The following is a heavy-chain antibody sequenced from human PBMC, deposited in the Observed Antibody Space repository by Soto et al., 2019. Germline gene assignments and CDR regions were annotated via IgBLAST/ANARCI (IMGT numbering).Heavy chain of an antibody. CDR3: ARRLGDYDILTGYYFGWFDP. D-gene: IGHD3-9*01. CDR2: IIPIFGTA. CDR1: GGTFSSYA. V-gene: IGHV1-69*01. Sequence: QVQLVQSGAEVKKPGSSVKVSCKASGGTFSSYAISWVRQAPGQGLEWMGGIIPIFGTANYAQKFQGRVTITADESTSTAYMEMRSLRSEDTAVYYCARRLGDYDILTGYYFGWFDPWGQGTLVTVSS. J-gene: IGHJ5*02.